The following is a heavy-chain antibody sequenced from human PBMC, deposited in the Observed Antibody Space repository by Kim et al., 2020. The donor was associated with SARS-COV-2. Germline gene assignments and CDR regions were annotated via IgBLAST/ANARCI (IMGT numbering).Heavy chain of an antibody. CDR2: IEPDGSAK. CDR1: GFTFSRYW. Sequence: GGSLRLSCAASGFTFSRYWMTWVRQAPGKGLEWVASIEPDGSAKLYVYSMKGRFTISRDNTKNSLFLQMNSLGAEDTAVYFCVRGCYGDRCHIYHDYWGQGTLVTVSS. CDR3: VRGCYGDRCHIYHDY. V-gene: IGHV3-7*04. J-gene: IGHJ4*02. D-gene: IGHD2-15*01.